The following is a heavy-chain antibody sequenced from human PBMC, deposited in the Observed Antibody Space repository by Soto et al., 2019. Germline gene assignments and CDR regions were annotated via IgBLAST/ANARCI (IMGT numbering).Heavy chain of an antibody. V-gene: IGHV1-3*01. J-gene: IGHJ4*02. CDR3: ARGSISASVELVY. D-gene: IGHD6-6*01. Sequence: ASVKVSCKASGYTFTTYAIHWVRQAPGQRLEWMGWINAGNGNTKYSQKFQGRVSILRDTSASTAYMVLSSLRSEDTAVYYGARGSISASVELVYWGQG. CDR1: GYTFTTYA. CDR2: INAGNGNT.